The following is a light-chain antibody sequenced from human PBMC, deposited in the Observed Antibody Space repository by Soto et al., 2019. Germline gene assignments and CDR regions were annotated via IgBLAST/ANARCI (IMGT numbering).Light chain of an antibody. CDR1: QSVNTY. V-gene: IGKV3-11*01. J-gene: IGKJ4*01. CDR2: DAS. Sequence: EIVLTQSPATLSLSPGERATLSCRASQSVNTYLAWYQQKPGQAPRLLIYDASNRATGIPARFSGSGSGTDFTLTISSLEPEDLAVYYCQQRSNWLLTFGGGTKVEIK. CDR3: QQRSNWLLT.